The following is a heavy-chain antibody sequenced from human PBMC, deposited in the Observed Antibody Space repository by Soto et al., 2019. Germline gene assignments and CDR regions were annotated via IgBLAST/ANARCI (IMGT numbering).Heavy chain of an antibody. D-gene: IGHD6-13*01. Sequence: GGSLRLSCAASGFTFSSYSMNWVRQAPGKGLEWVSSISSSSSYIYYADSVKGRFTISRDNAKNSLYLQMTSLRAEDTAVYYSAKDRAANYYYYYYMEVWGQGNPVPLSS. V-gene: IGHV3-21*01. CDR3: AKDRAANYYYYYYMEV. CDR1: GFTFSSYS. CDR2: ISSSSSYI. J-gene: IGHJ6*03.